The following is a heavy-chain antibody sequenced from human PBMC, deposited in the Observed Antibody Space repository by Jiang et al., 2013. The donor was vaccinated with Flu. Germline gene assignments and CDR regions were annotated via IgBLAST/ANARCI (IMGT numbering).Heavy chain of an antibody. D-gene: IGHD3-10*01. Sequence: YWIGWVRQMPGKGLEWMGIIFPGDSDTRYSPSFQGQVTISADKSISTAYLQWSSLKASDTAMYYCARQRGRMVRDELLDYWGQGTLVTVSS. CDR3: ARQRGRMVRDELLDY. CDR2: IFPGDSDT. CDR1: YW. V-gene: IGHV5-51*01. J-gene: IGHJ4*02.